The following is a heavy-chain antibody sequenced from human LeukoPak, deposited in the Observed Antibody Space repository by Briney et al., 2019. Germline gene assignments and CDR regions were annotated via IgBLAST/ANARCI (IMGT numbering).Heavy chain of an antibody. D-gene: IGHD6-6*01. V-gene: IGHV3-21*01. CDR1: GFTFSIYA. J-gene: IGHJ6*03. Sequence: GGSLRLSCSASGFTFSIYAMNWVRQAPGKGLEWVSSISSSSSYIYYADSVKGRFTISRDNAKNSLYLQMNSLRAEDTAVYYCARDLGRIAARPTGGMDVWGKGTTVTVSS. CDR2: ISSSSSYI. CDR3: ARDLGRIAARPTGGMDV.